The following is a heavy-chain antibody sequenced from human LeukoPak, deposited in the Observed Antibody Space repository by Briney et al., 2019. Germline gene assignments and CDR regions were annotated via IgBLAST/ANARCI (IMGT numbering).Heavy chain of an antibody. V-gene: IGHV3-48*03. CDR1: GFTFSSYE. CDR2: ISYSDSTI. D-gene: IGHD3-22*01. CDR3: ARNYDSSGLDAFDI. J-gene: IGHJ3*02. Sequence: GGSLRLSCAASGFTFSSYEMNWVRQAPGKGLEWVSYISYSDSTIFYADSVKGRFTISRDNSKNTLYLQMNSLRAEDTAVYYCARNYDSSGLDAFDIWGQGTMVTVSS.